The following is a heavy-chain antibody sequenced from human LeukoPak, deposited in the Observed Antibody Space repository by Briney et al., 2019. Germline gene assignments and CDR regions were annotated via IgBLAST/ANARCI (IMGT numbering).Heavy chain of an antibody. J-gene: IGHJ5*02. V-gene: IGHV4-61*02. CDR1: GDSITSGSYS. CDR2: IFISGGT. CDR3: AREAYYGAGSNWFDP. Sequence: SQTLSLTCTVSGDSITSGSYSWSWIRQPAGKGLEWIGRIFISGGTNYNPSLKSRVTISLDTSKNQFSLKLSSVTAADTAVYYCAREAYYGAGSNWFDPWGQGTLVTVSS. D-gene: IGHD3-10*01.